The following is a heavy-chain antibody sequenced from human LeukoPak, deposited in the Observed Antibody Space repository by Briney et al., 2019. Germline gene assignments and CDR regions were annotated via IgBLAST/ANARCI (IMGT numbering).Heavy chain of an antibody. CDR2: TYYRSKWYN. V-gene: IGHV6-1*01. J-gene: IGHJ5*02. CDR1: GDSVSSKSAA. CDR3: ARGRFSGDNWFDP. Sequence: SQTLSLTCAISGDSVSSKSAAWNWLRQSPSRGLEWLGRTYYRSKWYNDYAVSVESRISINPDTSKNQFSLQLNSVTPEDTAVYYCARGRFSGDNWFDPWGQGTLVTVSS. D-gene: IGHD6-25*01.